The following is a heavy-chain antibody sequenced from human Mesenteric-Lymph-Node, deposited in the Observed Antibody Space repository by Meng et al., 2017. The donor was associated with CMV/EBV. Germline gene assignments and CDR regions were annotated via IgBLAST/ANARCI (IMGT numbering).Heavy chain of an antibody. CDR2: ISKDGGNK. D-gene: IGHD1-1*01. V-gene: IGHV3-30-3*01. CDR3: AREPQLEIDAFDV. Sequence: GESLKISCAASGFTFSSYTMHWVRHIPDKGLQWVSLISKDGGNKYYADSVKGRFTISRDNSRNTLYVQMNSLRPEDTAVYYCAREPQLEIDAFDVWGPGTVVTVSS. CDR1: GFTFSSYT. J-gene: IGHJ3*01.